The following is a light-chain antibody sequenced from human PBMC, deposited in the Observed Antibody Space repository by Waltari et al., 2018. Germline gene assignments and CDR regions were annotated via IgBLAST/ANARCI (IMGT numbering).Light chain of an antibody. CDR1: QSVRSN. CDR2: GAS. CDR3: QQYNNWPEWT. V-gene: IGKV3-15*01. J-gene: IGKJ1*01. Sequence: EIVMTQSPATLYVSPGERATLSCRASQSVRSNLAWYQQKPGQAPSLLIYGASTRATGIPARFSGSGSGTEFTLTISSLQSEDFAVYYCQQYNNWPEWTFGQGTKVEIK.